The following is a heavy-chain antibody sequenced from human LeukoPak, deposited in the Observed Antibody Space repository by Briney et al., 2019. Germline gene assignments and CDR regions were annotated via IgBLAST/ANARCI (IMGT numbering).Heavy chain of an antibody. CDR2: IYYSGST. CDR1: GGSISSYY. J-gene: IGHJ4*02. V-gene: IGHV4-59*01. Sequence: PSETLSLTCTVSGGSISSYYWSWIRQPPGKGLEWIGYIYYSGSTNYNPSLKSRVTISVDTSKNQFSLKLSSVTAADTAVYYCAREGGGKVVPAAMDYFDYWGQGTLVTVSS. CDR3: AREGGGKVVPAAMDYFDY. D-gene: IGHD2-2*01.